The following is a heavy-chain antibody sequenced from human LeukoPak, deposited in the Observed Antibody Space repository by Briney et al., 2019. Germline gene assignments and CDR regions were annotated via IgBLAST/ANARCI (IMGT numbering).Heavy chain of an antibody. D-gene: IGHD6-13*01. J-gene: IGHJ5*02. V-gene: IGHV4-34*01. CDR1: GGSFSGYY. CDR2: INHSGST. CDR3: ARVDKSSSWYRNWFDP. Sequence: SETLSLTCAVYGGSFSGYYWSWIRQPPGKGLEWIGEINHSGSTNYNPSLKSRVTISVDTSKDQFSLKLSSVTAADTAVYYCARVDKSSSWYRNWFDPWGQGTLVTVSA.